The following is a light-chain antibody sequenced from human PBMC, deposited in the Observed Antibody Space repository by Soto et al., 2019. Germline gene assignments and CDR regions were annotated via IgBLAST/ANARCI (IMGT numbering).Light chain of an antibody. J-gene: IGKJ1*01. CDR1: QSVSSN. CDR2: GAS. CDR3: QQYNNWLGT. V-gene: IGKV3-15*01. Sequence: EIVMTQSPATQSVSPGERATLSCRASQSVSSNLAWYQQKPGQAPRLLIYGASTRATDIPARFSGSRSGREFTLTISSLQSEEFAVYYYQQYNNWLGTFGQGTKVEIK.